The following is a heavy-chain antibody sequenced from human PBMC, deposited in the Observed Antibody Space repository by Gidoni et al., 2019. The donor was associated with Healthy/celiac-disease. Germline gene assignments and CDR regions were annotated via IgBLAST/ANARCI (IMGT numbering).Heavy chain of an antibody. CDR1: GGTFSSYA. D-gene: IGHD5-12*01. V-gene: IGHV1-69*01. CDR3: ARGWLQSRPPYFYYGMDV. Sequence: QVQLVQSGAEVKKPGSSVKVSCKASGGTFSSYAISWVRQAPGQGLEWMGGIIPIFGTANYAQKFQGRVTITADESTSTAYMELSSLRSEDTAVYYCARGWLQSRPPYFYYGMDVWGQGTTVTVSS. J-gene: IGHJ6*02. CDR2: IIPIFGTA.